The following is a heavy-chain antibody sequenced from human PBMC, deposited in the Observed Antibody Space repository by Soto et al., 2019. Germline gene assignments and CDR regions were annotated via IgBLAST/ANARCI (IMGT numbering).Heavy chain of an antibody. Sequence: LRLSCEASGFIFSEYVMTWVRQAPGKGLEWVSAISGSARNTYHADSVLGRFTISRDNSKSTMYLHMNSLRAEDTAVYFCAKAPDYDSSGYYSDSWGQGTLVTVSS. V-gene: IGHV3-23*01. CDR1: GFIFSEYV. CDR3: AKAPDYDSSGYYSDS. D-gene: IGHD3-22*01. CDR2: ISGSARNT. J-gene: IGHJ4*02.